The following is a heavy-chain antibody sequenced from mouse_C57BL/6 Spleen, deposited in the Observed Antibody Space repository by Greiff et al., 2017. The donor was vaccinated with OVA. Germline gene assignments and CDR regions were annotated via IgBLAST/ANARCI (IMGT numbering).Heavy chain of an antibody. CDR3: ARDSSGNY. CDR1: GYTFTSYW. D-gene: IGHD3-2*02. J-gene: IGHJ2*01. CDR2: IYPGSGST. V-gene: IGHV1-55*01. Sequence: QVQLQQPGAELVKPGASVKMSCKASGYTFTSYWITWVKQRPGQGLEWIGDIYPGSGSTTYNEKFKSKATLTVDKSSSTAYMQLRSLTSEDSAVDYCARDSSGNYWGQGTTRTVSS.